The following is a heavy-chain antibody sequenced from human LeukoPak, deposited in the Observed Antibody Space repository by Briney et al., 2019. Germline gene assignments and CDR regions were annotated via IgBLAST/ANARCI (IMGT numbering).Heavy chain of an antibody. CDR3: ARPTAPIVWDGGLIHANAFDI. V-gene: IGHV4-34*01. D-gene: IGHD3-16*01. Sequence: SETLSLTCAVYGGSFSGYYWSWTRQPPGKGLEWIGEINHSGSTNYNPSLKSRVTISVDTSKNQFSLKLSSVTAADTAVYYCARPTAPIVWDGGLIHANAFDIWGQGTMVTVSS. J-gene: IGHJ3*02. CDR1: GGSFSGYY. CDR2: INHSGST.